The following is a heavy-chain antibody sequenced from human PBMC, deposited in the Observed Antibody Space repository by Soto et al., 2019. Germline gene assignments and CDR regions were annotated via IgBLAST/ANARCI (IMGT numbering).Heavy chain of an antibody. CDR2: IYYSGST. V-gene: IGHV4-59*08. J-gene: IGHJ4*02. CDR3: ARRYGYCFDY. D-gene: IGHD4-17*01. Sequence: SETLSLTCTVFGGSISSYYWSWIRQPPGKGLEWIGYIYYSGSTNYNPSLKSRVTISVDTSKNQLSLKLSSVTAADTAVYYCARRYGYCFDYWGQGTLVTVSS. CDR1: GGSISSYY.